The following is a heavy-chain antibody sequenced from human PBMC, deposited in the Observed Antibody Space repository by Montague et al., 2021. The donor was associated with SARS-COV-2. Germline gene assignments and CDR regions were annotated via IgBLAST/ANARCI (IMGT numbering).Heavy chain of an antibody. D-gene: IGHD5-24*01. CDR1: GFTFSSYA. Sequence: SRSLSLAASGFTFSSYAMHWVRQAPGKGLEWVAVISYDGSNKYYLDSVKGRFTISRDNSKNTLYLQMDSLRAEDTAVYYCARDPDGYNEDGAFDIWGQGTMVTVSS. CDR3: ARDPDGYNEDGAFDI. CDR2: ISYDGSNK. J-gene: IGHJ3*02. V-gene: IGHV3-30*04.